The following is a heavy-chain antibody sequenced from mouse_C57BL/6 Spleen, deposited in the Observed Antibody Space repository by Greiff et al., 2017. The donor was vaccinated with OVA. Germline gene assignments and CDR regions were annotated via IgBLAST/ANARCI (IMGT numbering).Heavy chain of an antibody. Sequence: QVQLQQSGAELVKPGASVKISCKASGYAFSSYWMNWVKQRPGKGLEWIGQIYPGDGDTNYNGKFKGKATLTADKSSSTAYMQLSSLTSEDSAVYFCARGECTTVVAPFDYWGQGTTLTVSS. J-gene: IGHJ2*01. CDR3: ARGECTTVVAPFDY. CDR1: GYAFSSYW. V-gene: IGHV1-80*01. CDR2: IYPGDGDT. D-gene: IGHD1-1*01.